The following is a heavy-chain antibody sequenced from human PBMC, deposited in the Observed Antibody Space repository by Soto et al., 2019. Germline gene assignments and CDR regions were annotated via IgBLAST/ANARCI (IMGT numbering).Heavy chain of an antibody. J-gene: IGHJ4*02. V-gene: IGHV3-23*01. Sequence: PVGSLRLSCAASGFTFSMSAMTWVRQAPGKGLEWVSTTGLNGRTTYYADSVKGRFTVSRDNSKNTLDLHMSSLRAEDTAVYYCATVHSTSRSFDYWGQGTLVTVS. CDR1: GFTFSMSA. CDR3: ATVHSTSRSFDY. CDR2: TGLNGRTT. D-gene: IGHD6-6*01.